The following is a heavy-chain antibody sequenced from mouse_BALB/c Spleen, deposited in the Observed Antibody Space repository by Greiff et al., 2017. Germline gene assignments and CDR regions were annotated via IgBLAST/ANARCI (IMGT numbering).Heavy chain of an antibody. J-gene: IGHJ4*01. CDR2: IDPSDSYT. Sequence: QVQLQQPGADLVKPGASVKLSCKASGYTFTSYWMHWVKQRPGQGLEWIGEIDPSDSYTNYNQKFKGKATLTVDKSSSTAYMQLSSLTSEDSAVYYCARRGDGYYDYAMDYWGQGTSVTVSS. CDR3: ARRGDGYYDYAMDY. CDR1: GYTFTSYW. D-gene: IGHD2-3*01. V-gene: IGHV1-69*02.